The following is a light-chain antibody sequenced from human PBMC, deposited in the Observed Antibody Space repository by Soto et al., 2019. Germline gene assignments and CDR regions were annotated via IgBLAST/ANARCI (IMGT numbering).Light chain of an antibody. J-gene: IGLJ3*02. Sequence: QSALTQPASVSGSPGQSITISCTGTSIYVGSYNLVSWYQQHPGKAPKLLIYEGSKRPSGVSNRFSGSKSGNTASLTISGLQAEDEADYYCCSYAGSSTLVFGGGTQLTVL. CDR3: CSYAGSSTLV. CDR1: SIYVGSYNL. V-gene: IGLV2-23*01. CDR2: EGS.